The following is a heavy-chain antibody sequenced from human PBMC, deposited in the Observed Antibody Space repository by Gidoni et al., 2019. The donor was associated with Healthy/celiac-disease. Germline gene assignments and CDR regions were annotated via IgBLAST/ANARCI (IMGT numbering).Heavy chain of an antibody. CDR1: GGSFSGYY. J-gene: IGHJ4*02. CDR2: IKYSGST. V-gene: IGHV4-34*01. D-gene: IGHD1-26*01. CDR3: ARVRRGLGDVGY. Sequence: QVHLHQCGAGLFMPSETLSLTCAVSGGSFSGYYWSWIPQPPGKGLEWIGEIKYSGSTNYNTSLKRRVTISVDTTKNQFSLKLSSVTAADTAVYYCARVRRGLGDVGYWGQGTLVTVSS.